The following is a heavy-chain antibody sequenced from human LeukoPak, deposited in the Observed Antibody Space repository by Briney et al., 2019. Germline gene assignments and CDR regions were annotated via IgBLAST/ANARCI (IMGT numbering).Heavy chain of an antibody. CDR2: IHYSGKA. CDR1: GGFISGNY. J-gene: IGHJ6*02. D-gene: IGHD3-16*01. Sequence: SETLSLTCTVSGGFISGNYWTWPRPPPGKGLEWLGQIHYSGKAYYNRSLRSRITISVDTSKNQMFLKLTSVSAADTGLNYCARFGVYYDRDVWGQGTTITVTS. V-gene: IGHV4-59*01. CDR3: ARFGVYYDRDV.